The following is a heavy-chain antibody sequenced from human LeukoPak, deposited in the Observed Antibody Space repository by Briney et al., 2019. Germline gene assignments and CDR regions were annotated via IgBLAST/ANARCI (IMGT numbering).Heavy chain of an antibody. D-gene: IGHD3-10*01. CDR3: VRDRELNY. J-gene: IGHJ4*02. CDR1: GGSISIYY. Sequence: SETLSLTCTVSGGSISIYYWSWIRQPPGKGLEWIGYIYNSGNTNYNPSFKSRVIISEDTPKNQFSLKLSSVTAADTAVYYCVRDRELNYWGQGTLVTVSS. CDR2: IYNSGNT. V-gene: IGHV4-59*01.